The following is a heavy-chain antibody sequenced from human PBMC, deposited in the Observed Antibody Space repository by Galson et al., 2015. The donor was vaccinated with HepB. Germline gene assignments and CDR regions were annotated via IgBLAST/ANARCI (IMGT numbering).Heavy chain of an antibody. CDR3: ARRVHGDYVDYFDY. CDR2: ISSSSSTI. CDR1: GFTFSSYS. V-gene: IGHV3-48*01. Sequence: SLRLSCAASGFTFSSYSMNWVRQAPGKGLEWVSYISSSSSTIYYADSVKGRFTISRDNAKNSLYLQMNSLRAEDTAVYYCARRVHGDYVDYFDYWGQGTLVTVSS. J-gene: IGHJ4*02. D-gene: IGHD4-17*01.